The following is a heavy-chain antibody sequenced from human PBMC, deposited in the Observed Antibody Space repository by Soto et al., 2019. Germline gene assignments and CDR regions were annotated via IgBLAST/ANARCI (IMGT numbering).Heavy chain of an antibody. D-gene: IGHD2-2*01. CDR2: IFYGGST. CDR1: GDSVTGGNYH. V-gene: IGHV4-61*03. CDR3: ARDSSWREFDN. Sequence: AETLSLGCTVSGDSVTGGNYHWSWIRQPAGRGREWIGTIFYGGSTKNKSSLKSRVTMSADTSNNNLSLKLTSVTSADTAMYYCARDSSWREFDNWAHGTLDTVSS. J-gene: IGHJ4*01.